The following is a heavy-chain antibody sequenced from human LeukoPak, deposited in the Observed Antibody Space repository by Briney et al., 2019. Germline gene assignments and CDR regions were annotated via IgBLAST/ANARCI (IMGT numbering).Heavy chain of an antibody. CDR1: GYTFTSYG. CDR3: ARDGQDDFWSGYYFDY. V-gene: IGHV1-18*01. J-gene: IGHJ4*02. D-gene: IGHD3-3*01. Sequence: ASVKVSCKASGYTFTSYGISWVRQAPGQGLEWIGWISAYNGNTNYAQKLQGRVTMTTDTSTSTAYMELRSLRSDDTAVYYCARDGQDDFWSGYYFDYWGQGTLVTVSS. CDR2: ISAYNGNT.